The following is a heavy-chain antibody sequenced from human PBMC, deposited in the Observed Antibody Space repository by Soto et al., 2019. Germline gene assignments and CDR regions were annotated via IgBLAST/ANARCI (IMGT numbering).Heavy chain of an antibody. D-gene: IGHD5-18*01. Sequence: ASVKVSCKASGYTFTSYGISWVRQAPGQGLEWMGWISAYNGNTNYAQKLQGRVTMTTDTSTSTAYMELRSLRSDDTAVYYCARDRRLLQLAQSFDYWGQGTLVTVSS. J-gene: IGHJ4*02. V-gene: IGHV1-18*01. CDR1: GYTFTSYG. CDR2: ISAYNGNT. CDR3: ARDRRLLQLAQSFDY.